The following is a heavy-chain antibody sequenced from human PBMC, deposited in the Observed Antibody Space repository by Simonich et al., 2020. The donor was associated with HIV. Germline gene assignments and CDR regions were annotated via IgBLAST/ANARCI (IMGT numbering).Heavy chain of an antibody. V-gene: IGHV1-69*09. CDR3: AKHPRNVNQTPFDY. Sequence: QVQLVQSGTEVKRPGSSVTVSCKTSGATFNSYAFSWVRQAPGQGLEWMGALHPILTIVHYAPNFQGRFTIIADTSTSTVSMDVRSLRSEDTAVYYCAKHPRNVNQTPFDYWGQGTLVTVSS. J-gene: IGHJ4*02. CDR1: GATFNSYA. CDR2: LHPILTIV.